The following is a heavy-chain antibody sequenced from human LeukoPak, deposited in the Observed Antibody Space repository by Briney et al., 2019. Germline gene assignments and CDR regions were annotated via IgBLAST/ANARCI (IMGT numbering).Heavy chain of an antibody. CDR3: ARGSTGDDAFDI. CDR1: GGSISSYY. J-gene: IGHJ3*02. D-gene: IGHD7-27*01. Sequence: SSETLSLTCTVSGGSISSYYWSWIRQPPGKGLEWIGYIYYSGSTNYNPSLKSRVTISVDTSKNQFSLKLSSVTAADTAVYYCARGSTGDDAFDIWGQGTMVTVSS. CDR2: IYYSGST. V-gene: IGHV4-59*01.